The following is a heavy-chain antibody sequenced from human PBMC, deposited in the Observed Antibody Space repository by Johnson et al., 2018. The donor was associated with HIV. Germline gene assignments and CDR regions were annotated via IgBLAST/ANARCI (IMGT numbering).Heavy chain of an antibody. CDR2: INADGSII. D-gene: IGHD3-9*01. V-gene: IGHV3-74*01. CDR3: ARELYDILTGSPGAFDI. J-gene: IGHJ3*02. Sequence: VQLVESGGGVVQPGGSLRLSCAASGFTFSSYAMHWVSRINADGSIISYADSVKGRLTISRDNAKNTLFLQMNSLRPEDTAVYYCARELYDILTGSPGAFDIWGQGTMVTVSS. CDR1: GFTFSSYA.